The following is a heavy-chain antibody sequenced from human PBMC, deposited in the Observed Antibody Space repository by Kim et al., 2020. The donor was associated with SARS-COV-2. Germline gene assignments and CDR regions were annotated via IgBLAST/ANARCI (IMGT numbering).Heavy chain of an antibody. J-gene: IGHJ6*02. V-gene: IGHV4-39*01. CDR3: ARPPQSSPGYYGVDV. CDR1: GDSISSSDYY. D-gene: IGHD6-13*01. CDR2: RSYSGRT. Sequence: SETLSLTCTVSGDSISSSDYYWAWIRQPPGKGLEWLGSRSYSGRTYYNPSLKSRLTISVDTSKNQVSLQLDSVTAADTAVYYCARPPQSSPGYYGVDVWGQGTTVTVSS.